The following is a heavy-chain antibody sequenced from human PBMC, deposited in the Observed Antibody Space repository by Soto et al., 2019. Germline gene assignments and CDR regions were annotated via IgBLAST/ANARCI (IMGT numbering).Heavy chain of an antibody. CDR3: ARVPMTRVTRWTWFDP. V-gene: IGHV3-30*03. J-gene: IGHJ5*02. D-gene: IGHD4-17*01. CDR2: ISYDGSDE. Sequence: QVQLVESGGGVVQPGRSLRLSCAASGFTFSSFGMHWVRQAPGKGLEWVALISYDGSDEHYADSVKGRFTISRDNSKNMLYLQMNSLRAEDTAVYYCARVPMTRVTRWTWFDPWGQGTLVTVSS. CDR1: GFTFSSFG.